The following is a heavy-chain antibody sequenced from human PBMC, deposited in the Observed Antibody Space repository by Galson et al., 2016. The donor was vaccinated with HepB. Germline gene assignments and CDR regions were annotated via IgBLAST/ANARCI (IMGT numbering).Heavy chain of an antibody. CDR2: IGGGGGNT. Sequence: SLRLSCAASGFTFSHYAMAWVRQAPGKGLEWVSTIGGGGGNTHYADSVKGRFTISRDNAKNSLYLQMNSLRDEDTALYYCARETHGGHYDENWGQGTLVTVSS. D-gene: IGHD4-23*01. CDR1: GFTFSHYA. CDR3: ARETHGGHYDEN. J-gene: IGHJ1*01. V-gene: IGHV3-23*01.